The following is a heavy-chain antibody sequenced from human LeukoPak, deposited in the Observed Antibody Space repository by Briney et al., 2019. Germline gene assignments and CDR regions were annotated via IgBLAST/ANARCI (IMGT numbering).Heavy chain of an antibody. V-gene: IGHV4-59*01. CDR3: ARYIVSYPHDAFDI. Sequence: SETLSLTCTVSGGSISSYYWSWIRQPPGKGLEWIGYIYYSGSTSYNPSLKSRVTISLDTSKNQFSLKLGSVTAADTAFYYCARYIVSYPHDAFDIWGQGTMVTVSS. J-gene: IGHJ3*02. CDR1: GGSISSYY. CDR2: IYYSGST. D-gene: IGHD2-15*01.